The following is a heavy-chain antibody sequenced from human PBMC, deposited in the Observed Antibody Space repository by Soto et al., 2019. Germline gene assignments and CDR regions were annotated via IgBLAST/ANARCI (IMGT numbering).Heavy chain of an antibody. Sequence: QVQLQESGPGLVKPSETLSLTCTVSGGSISRSYWSWIRQSPGKGLEYVGYISSSGSTNYNPSLKSRVTLSLDSSKNPFSLKLTSVTAADTAVYYCANLNFDILTGYYAFDIWGQGAVVTVSS. CDR2: ISSSGST. CDR3: ANLNFDILTGYYAFDI. J-gene: IGHJ3*02. D-gene: IGHD3-9*01. CDR1: GGSISRSY. V-gene: IGHV4-4*09.